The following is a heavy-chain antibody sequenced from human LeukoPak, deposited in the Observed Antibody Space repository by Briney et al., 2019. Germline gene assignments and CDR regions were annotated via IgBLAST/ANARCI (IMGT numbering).Heavy chain of an antibody. CDR3: ARDFFSGSTALGY. D-gene: IGHD1-26*01. CDR2: IYYSGST. J-gene: IGHJ4*02. Sequence: PSETLSLTCTVSGGSISSYYWSWIRQPPGKGLEWIGYIYYSGSTNYNPSLKSRVTISVDTSKNQFSLKLSSVTAADTAVYYCARDFFSGSTALGYWGQGTLVTVSS. CDR1: GGSISSYY. V-gene: IGHV4-59*01.